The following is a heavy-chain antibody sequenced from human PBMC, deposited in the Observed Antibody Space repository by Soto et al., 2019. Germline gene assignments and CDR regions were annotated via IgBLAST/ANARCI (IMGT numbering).Heavy chain of an antibody. CDR1: GYSFTTYC. CDR2: IYPDDSDT. J-gene: IGHJ6*02. D-gene: IGHD1-26*01. Sequence: PGESLKISCKGFGYSFTTYCIGWVRQMPGKGLEWMGSIYPDDSDTKYSPSFQGQVTFSVDKSTSTAYLQWSSLKASDTAVYYCARSRLGGYYMLESLNLWGQGTTVTVSS. V-gene: IGHV5-51*01. CDR3: ARSRLGGYYMLESLNL.